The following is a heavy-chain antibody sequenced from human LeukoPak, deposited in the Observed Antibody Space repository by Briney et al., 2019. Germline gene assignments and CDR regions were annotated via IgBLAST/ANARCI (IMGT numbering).Heavy chain of an antibody. D-gene: IGHD5-12*01. J-gene: IGHJ4*02. CDR3: AREGGYDYGAIGY. CDR1: GGSISSSSYY. Sequence: SETLSLTCTVSGGSISSSSYYWSWIRQPPGKGLEWIGYIYYSGSTNYNPSLKSRVTISVDTSKNQFSLKLSSVTAADTAVYYCAREGGYDYGAIGYWGQGTLVTVSS. V-gene: IGHV4-61*01. CDR2: IYYSGST.